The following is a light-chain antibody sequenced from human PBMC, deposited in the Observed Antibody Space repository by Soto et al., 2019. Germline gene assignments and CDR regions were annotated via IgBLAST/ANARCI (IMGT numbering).Light chain of an antibody. V-gene: IGLV1-51*01. J-gene: IGLJ2*01. CDR1: SSNIGNNY. Sequence: QSVLTQPPSVSAAPGQKVTLSCSGSSSNIGNNYVSWYQQLPETAPKLLIYDNNKRPSGIPDRFSGSKSGTSATLGITGLQTGDEADYYCGTWDSSLSAVVFGGGTQLTVL. CDR2: DNN. CDR3: GTWDSSLSAVV.